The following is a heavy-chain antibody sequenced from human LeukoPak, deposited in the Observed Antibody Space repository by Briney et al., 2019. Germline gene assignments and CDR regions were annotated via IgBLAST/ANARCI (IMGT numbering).Heavy chain of an antibody. Sequence: GGSLRLSRAASGFTFSSYGMHWVRQAPGKGLEWVAVIWYDGSNKYYADSVKGRFTISRDNSKNTLYLQMNSLRAEDTAVYYCARDVDSGSYYFDYWGQGTLVTVSS. CDR3: ARDVDSGSYYFDY. V-gene: IGHV3-33*01. D-gene: IGHD1-26*01. J-gene: IGHJ4*02. CDR2: IWYDGSNK. CDR1: GFTFSSYG.